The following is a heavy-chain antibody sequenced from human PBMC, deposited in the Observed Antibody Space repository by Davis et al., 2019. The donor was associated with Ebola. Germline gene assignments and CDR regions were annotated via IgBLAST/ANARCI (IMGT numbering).Heavy chain of an antibody. CDR3: ARRGYTAMTRIDY. Sequence: MPSETLSLTCTVSGGSISSYYWSWIRQPPGKGLEWIGYIYYSGSTNYNPSLKSRVTISVDTSKNQFSLKLSSVTAADTAVYYCARRGYTAMTRIDYWGQGTLVTVSS. CDR2: IYYSGST. D-gene: IGHD5-18*01. J-gene: IGHJ4*02. V-gene: IGHV4-59*12. CDR1: GGSISSYY.